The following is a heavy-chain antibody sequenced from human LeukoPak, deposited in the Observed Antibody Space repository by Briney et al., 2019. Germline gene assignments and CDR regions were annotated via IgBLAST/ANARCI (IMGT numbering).Heavy chain of an antibody. CDR2: FDPEDGET. CDR1: GYTLTELS. D-gene: IGHD6-19*01. J-gene: IGHJ5*02. CDR3: ATGYSSGWTWYNWFDP. Sequence: ASVKVSCKVSGYTLTELSMHWVRQAPGKGLEWMGGFDPEDGETIYAQKLQGRVTMTEDTSTDTAYIELSSLRSEDTAVYYCATGYSSGWTWYNWFDPWGQGTLVTVSS. V-gene: IGHV1-24*01.